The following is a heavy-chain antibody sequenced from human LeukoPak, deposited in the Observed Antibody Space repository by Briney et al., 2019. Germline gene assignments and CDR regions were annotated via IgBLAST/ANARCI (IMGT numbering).Heavy chain of an antibody. V-gene: IGHV3-48*03. CDR1: GFTFSSYE. D-gene: IGHD3-22*01. CDR3: ARERGNYYDSSGYYYY. Sequence: GGSLRLSXAASGFTFSSYEMNWVRQAPGKGLEWVSYISSSGSTIYYADSVKGRFTISRDNAKNSLYLQMNSLRAEDTAVYYCARERGNYYDSSGYYYYWGQGTLVTVSS. CDR2: ISSSGSTI. J-gene: IGHJ4*02.